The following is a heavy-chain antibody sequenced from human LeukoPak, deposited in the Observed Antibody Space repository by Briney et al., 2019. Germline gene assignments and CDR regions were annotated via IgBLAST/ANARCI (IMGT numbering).Heavy chain of an antibody. CDR2: ISSGNTYI. J-gene: IGHJ4*02. V-gene: IGHV3-21*01. D-gene: IGHD6-13*01. CDR1: GFTFSSYL. CDR3: AREPNSNWFDY. Sequence: PGGSLRLSCAASGFTFSSYLMTWVRQSPGKGLEWVSSISSGNTYIYYADSVKGRFTISRDNAKNTLYLQMNSLRAEDTAVYYCAREPNSNWFDYWGQGTLVTVSS.